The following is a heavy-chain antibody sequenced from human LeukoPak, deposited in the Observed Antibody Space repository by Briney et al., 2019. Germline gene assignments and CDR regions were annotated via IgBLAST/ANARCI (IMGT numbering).Heavy chain of an antibody. CDR1: GGSISSGGYY. CDR3: ARGRYCSGGSCYPDAFVN. Sequence: PSETLSFTCTVSGGSISSGGYYWSWIRQHPGKGLEWIGYIYYSGSTYYNPSLKSRVTISVDTSKNQFSLKLSSVTAADTAVYYCARGRYCSGGSCYPDAFVNWGQGTLVTVSS. V-gene: IGHV4-31*03. J-gene: IGHJ4*02. CDR2: IYYSGST. D-gene: IGHD2-15*01.